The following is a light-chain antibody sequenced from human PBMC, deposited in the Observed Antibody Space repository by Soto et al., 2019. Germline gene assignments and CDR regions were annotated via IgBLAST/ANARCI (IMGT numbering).Light chain of an antibody. Sequence: QSALTQPRSVSGSPGQSVTISCTGTSSDVGGYDYVSWYQQHPGKAPKLMIFDVSKWPSGVPDRFSGSKSGNTASLTISGLQDEDEADYSCCAYAVSNTWLFVGGTKVSVL. J-gene: IGLJ3*02. CDR1: SSDVGGYDY. CDR3: CAYAVSNTWL. CDR2: DVS. V-gene: IGLV2-11*01.